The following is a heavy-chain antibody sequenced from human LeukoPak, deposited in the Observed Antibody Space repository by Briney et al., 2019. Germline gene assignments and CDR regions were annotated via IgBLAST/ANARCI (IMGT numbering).Heavy chain of an antibody. CDR2: TYIDGNT. J-gene: IGHJ4*02. Sequence: PSETLSLTCSVSGASINNYYWSWIRQPAGKGLERIGRTYIDGNTNYTPSLKSRVTISLDKSRNEVSLKLTSVTAADTAVYYCATDFWSGHDWWGQGILVTVSS. D-gene: IGHD3-3*01. CDR1: GASINNYY. V-gene: IGHV4-4*07. CDR3: ATDFWSGHDW.